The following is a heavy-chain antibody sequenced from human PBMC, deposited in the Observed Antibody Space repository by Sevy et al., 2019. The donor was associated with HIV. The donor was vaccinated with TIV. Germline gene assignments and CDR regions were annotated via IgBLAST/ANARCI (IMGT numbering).Heavy chain of an antibody. D-gene: IGHD3-22*01. Sequence: GGSLRLSCAASGFTFSSYGMHWVRQAPGKGLEWVAVIWYDGSNKYYADSVKGRFTVSRDNSQNTLYLQMNSLRVEDTAIYYCARGGYYYDNAASYAFDSWGQGTLVTVSS. V-gene: IGHV3-33*01. CDR1: GFTFSSYG. CDR3: ARGGYYYDNAASYAFDS. J-gene: IGHJ4*02. CDR2: IWYDGSNK.